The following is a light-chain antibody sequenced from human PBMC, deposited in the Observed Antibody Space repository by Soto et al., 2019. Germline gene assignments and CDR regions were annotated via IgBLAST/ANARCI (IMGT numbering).Light chain of an antibody. CDR1: TGAVTSGHY. Sequence: QAVVTQEPSLTVSPGGTVTLTCGSSTGAVTSGHYPYWFQQKPGQAPRTLIVDTEHTHSWTPALFSGFLIGGKAALILSGAEPEDEAEYDCLLNYRGARGVFGPGTKLTVL. CDR3: LLNYRGARGV. V-gene: IGLV7-46*01. J-gene: IGLJ1*01. CDR2: DTE.